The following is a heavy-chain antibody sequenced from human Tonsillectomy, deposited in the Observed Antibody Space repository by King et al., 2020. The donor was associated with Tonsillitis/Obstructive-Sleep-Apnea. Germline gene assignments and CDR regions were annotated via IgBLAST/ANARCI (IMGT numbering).Heavy chain of an antibody. CDR2: ISGSGGRT. CDR3: AKDARIVVVITPDY. V-gene: IGHV3-23*04. Sequence: VQLVESGGGLVQPGGSLRLSCAASGFTFSSYAMSWVRQAPGKGLEWVSTISGSGGRTYYADSVKGRFTISRDNSKNTLYLQMNSLRAEDTAVDYCAKDARIVVVITPDYWGQGTLVTVSS. D-gene: IGHD3-22*01. CDR1: GFTFSSYA. J-gene: IGHJ4*02.